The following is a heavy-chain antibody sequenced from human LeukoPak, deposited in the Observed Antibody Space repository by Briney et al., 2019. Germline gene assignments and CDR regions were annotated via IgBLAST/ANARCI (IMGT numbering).Heavy chain of an antibody. CDR2: IHPGGTT. V-gene: IGHV4-31*03. CDR3: STGGDTAKGGDS. Sequence: SETLSLTCSVSGGFISGSGHYWTWTRQHPGGGLEWLGFIHPGGTTYYKPSLSSRLTISADTSKNQMSLKLSSVTAADTAVYYCSTGGDTAKGGDSWGQGTMVTVSS. CDR1: GGFISGSGHY. D-gene: IGHD5-18*01. J-gene: IGHJ4*02.